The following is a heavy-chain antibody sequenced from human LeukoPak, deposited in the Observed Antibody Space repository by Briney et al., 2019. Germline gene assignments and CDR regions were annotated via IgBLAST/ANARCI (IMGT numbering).Heavy chain of an antibody. Sequence: GESLKISCKGSGYSFSSYWIGWVRQMPGKGLEWMGIIYPGDSETRYSPSFQGQVTISADKSITTAYLQWSSLRASDTAMYYCAREAYGSGSPLDHWGQGTLVTVSS. CDR2: IYPGDSET. V-gene: IGHV5-51*01. J-gene: IGHJ4*02. CDR1: GYSFSSYW. D-gene: IGHD3-10*01. CDR3: AREAYGSGSPLDH.